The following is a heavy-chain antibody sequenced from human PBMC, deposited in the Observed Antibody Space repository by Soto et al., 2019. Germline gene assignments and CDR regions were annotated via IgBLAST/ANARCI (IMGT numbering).Heavy chain of an antibody. V-gene: IGHV3-23*01. D-gene: IGHD2-2*02. CDR1: GFTFSSYA. CDR3: AKTLGPAAIHPFS. CDR2: IYSSGVT. J-gene: IGHJ5*02. Sequence: PGGSLRLSCAASGFTFSSYAMTWVRQAPGKGLEWVSSIYSSGVTYYADSVKGRFTISRDNSKSTLYLQMNILRAEDTAVYYCAKTLGPAAIHPFSWGQGTLVTVSS.